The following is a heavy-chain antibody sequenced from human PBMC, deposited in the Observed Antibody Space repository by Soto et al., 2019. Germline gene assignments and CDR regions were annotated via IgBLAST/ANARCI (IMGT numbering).Heavy chain of an antibody. D-gene: IGHD3-22*01. Sequence: QVQLVESGGGVVQPGRSLRLSCAASGFTFSSYGMHWVRQAPGKGLEWVAVIWDDGSNKYYADSVKGRFTISRDNSKNTLYLQMNSLRAEDTAVYYCARDGSRYDSSGLFDYWGQGTLVTVSS. V-gene: IGHV3-33*01. CDR3: ARDGSRYDSSGLFDY. CDR1: GFTFSSYG. CDR2: IWDDGSNK. J-gene: IGHJ4*02.